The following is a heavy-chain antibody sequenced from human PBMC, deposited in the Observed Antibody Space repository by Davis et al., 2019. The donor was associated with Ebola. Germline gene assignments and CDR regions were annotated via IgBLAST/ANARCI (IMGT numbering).Heavy chain of an antibody. J-gene: IGHJ4*02. V-gene: IGHV3-7*01. D-gene: IGHD3-3*01. CDR3: ARDFGFWSGYSS. Sequence: GGSLRLSCAASGFTFSSYWMSWVRQAPGKGLEWVANIKQDESEKYNGDSVKGRFTISRDNAENSLYLQMHGLRVEDTAIYYCARDFGFWSGYSSWGQGILVTVSA. CDR2: IKQDESEK. CDR1: GFTFSSYW.